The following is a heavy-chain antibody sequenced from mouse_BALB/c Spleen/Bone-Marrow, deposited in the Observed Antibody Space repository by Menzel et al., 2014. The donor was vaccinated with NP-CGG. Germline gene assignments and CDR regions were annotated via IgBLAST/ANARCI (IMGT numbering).Heavy chain of an antibody. V-gene: IGHV14-3*02. Sequence: VQLKQSGAELVKPGASVKLSCTASGFNIKATYMHWVKQRPEQGLEWIGKIDPANGNTKYDPKFQGKATITADTSSNTAYLQLSSLTSEDTAVYYCARYRLGTYFDYWGQGTTLTVSS. CDR2: IDPANGNT. CDR1: GFNIKATY. D-gene: IGHD2-14*01. J-gene: IGHJ2*01. CDR3: ARYRLGTYFDY.